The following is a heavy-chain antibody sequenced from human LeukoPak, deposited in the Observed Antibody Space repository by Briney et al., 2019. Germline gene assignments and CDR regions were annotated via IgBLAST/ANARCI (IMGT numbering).Heavy chain of an antibody. CDR1: GGSXXSYY. Sequence: SETLSLTCTVSGGSXXSYYWSWIRQPXXXXLEWIGYIYYSGSTNYNPSLKSRVTISVDTSKNQFSLKLSSVTAADTAVYYCARRSYSGSLDYWGQGTLVTVSS. CDR3: ARRSYSGSLDY. V-gene: IGHV4-59*08. CDR2: IYYSGST. J-gene: IGHJ4*02. D-gene: IGHD1-26*01.